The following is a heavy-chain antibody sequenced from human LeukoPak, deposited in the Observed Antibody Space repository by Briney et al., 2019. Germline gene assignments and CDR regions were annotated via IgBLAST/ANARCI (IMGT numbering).Heavy chain of an antibody. CDR1: GGSFSGYY. D-gene: IGHD2/OR15-2a*01. J-gene: IGHJ4*02. CDR2: INHSGST. V-gene: IGHV4-34*01. Sequence: SETLSLTCAVYGGSFSGYYWSWIRQPPGKGLEWIGEINHSGSTNYNPSLKSRVTISVDTSKNQFSLKLSSVTAADTAVYYCAREALSGVLKDYWGQGTLVTVSS. CDR3: AREALSGVLKDY.